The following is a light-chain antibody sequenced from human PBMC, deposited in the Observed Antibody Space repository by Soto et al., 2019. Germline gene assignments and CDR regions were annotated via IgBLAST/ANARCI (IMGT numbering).Light chain of an antibody. CDR3: QQSYSTPRT. V-gene: IGKV1-39*01. J-gene: IGKJ1*01. CDR2: AAS. CDR1: QSISSY. Sequence: IHIPQSPSSLSASLGGRVTITCRASQSISSYLNWYQQKPGKAPKLLIYAASSLQSGVPSRFSGSGSGTDFTLTISSLQPEDFATYYCQQSYSTPRTFGQGTKVDIK.